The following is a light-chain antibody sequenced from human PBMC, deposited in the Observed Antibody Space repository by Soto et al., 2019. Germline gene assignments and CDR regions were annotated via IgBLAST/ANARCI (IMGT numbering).Light chain of an antibody. Sequence: DIQMTQSPSSLSASVGDRVTITCRASQSISTYVSWYQHRPGKAPKLLIYSASTLQSGVPPRFSGSGSGTDFTLTISSLQPEDFATYDYQQSFNTLTFGGGTKVEIE. CDR2: SAS. J-gene: IGKJ4*01. CDR3: QQSFNTLT. CDR1: QSISTY. V-gene: IGKV1-39*01.